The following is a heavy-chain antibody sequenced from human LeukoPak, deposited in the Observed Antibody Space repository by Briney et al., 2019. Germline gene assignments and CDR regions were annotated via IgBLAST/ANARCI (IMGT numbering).Heavy chain of an antibody. CDR2: IWYDGSNK. Sequence: GGSLRLSCAASGFTFSSYAMHWVRQAPGKGLEWVAVIWYDGSNKYYADSVKGRFTISRDNSKNTLYLQMNSLRAEDTAVYYCARGPRNYDFWSGYSNNWFDPWGQGTLVTVSS. CDR1: GFTFSSYA. J-gene: IGHJ5*02. D-gene: IGHD3-3*01. V-gene: IGHV3-33*08. CDR3: ARGPRNYDFWSGYSNNWFDP.